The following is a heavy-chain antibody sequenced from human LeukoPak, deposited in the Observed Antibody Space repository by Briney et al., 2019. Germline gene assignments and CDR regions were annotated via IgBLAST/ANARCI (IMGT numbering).Heavy chain of an antibody. CDR2: MNPNSGNT. Sequence: GASVKVSCKASGYTFTSYDINWVRQATGQGLEWMGWMNPNSGNTGYAQKFQGRVTMTRSTSINTAYMELSSLRSDNTAVYYCARGVTGIYYYYYMDVWGKGTTVTVSS. J-gene: IGHJ6*03. CDR1: GYTFTSYD. V-gene: IGHV1-8*01. CDR3: ARGVTGIYYYYYMDV. D-gene: IGHD3-10*01.